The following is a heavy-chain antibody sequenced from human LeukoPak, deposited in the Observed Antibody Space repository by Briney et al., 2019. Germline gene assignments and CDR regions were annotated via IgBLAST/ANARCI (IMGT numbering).Heavy chain of an antibody. D-gene: IGHD3-10*01. Sequence: PGGSLRLSCAASGFTFSDYSMNWVRQAPGKGLEWISYIGGRGDGISYADSVKGRFTISRDNSKNTLYLQMNSLRADDTAVYYCAKDMEGSVADYFDYWGQGTLVTVSS. CDR2: IGGRGDGI. V-gene: IGHV3-23*01. CDR1: GFTFSDYS. CDR3: AKDMEGSVADYFDY. J-gene: IGHJ4*02.